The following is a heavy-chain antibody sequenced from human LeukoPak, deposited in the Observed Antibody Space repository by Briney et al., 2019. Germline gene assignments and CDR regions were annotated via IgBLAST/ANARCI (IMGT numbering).Heavy chain of an antibody. CDR2: IHANSGKA. V-gene: IGHV1-8*01. CDR1: GYTFRDYE. J-gene: IGHJ4*02. CDR3: ARGHYGGNRYFDN. Sequence: ASVRVSCKTSGYTFRDYEINWVRQAPGLGLEWVAWIHANSGKAGSAQKFQGRVTLTRDTSTETAFMELSGLTSDDSTTYFCARGHYGGNRYFDNWGQGTLVTVSS. D-gene: IGHD4-23*01.